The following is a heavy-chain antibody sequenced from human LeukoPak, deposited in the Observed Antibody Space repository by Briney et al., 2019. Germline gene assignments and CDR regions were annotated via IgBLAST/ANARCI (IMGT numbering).Heavy chain of an antibody. Sequence: ASVTVSFKASGYTFTIYDINWVRQATGQGLEWMGWINPNSGGTNYAQKFQGRVTMTRDTSISTAYMELSRLRSDDTAVYYCARMSYYYDSSGYYYPDDYWGQGTLVTVSS. D-gene: IGHD3-22*01. CDR1: GYTFTIYD. J-gene: IGHJ4*02. V-gene: IGHV1-2*02. CDR2: INPNSGGT. CDR3: ARMSYYYDSSGYYYPDDY.